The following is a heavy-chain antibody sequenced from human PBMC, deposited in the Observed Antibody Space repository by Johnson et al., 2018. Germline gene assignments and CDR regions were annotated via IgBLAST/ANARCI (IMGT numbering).Heavy chain of an antibody. V-gene: IGHV3-30-3*01. J-gene: IGHJ3*02. D-gene: IGHD1-26*01. Sequence: QVQLVESGGGVVQXGRSLRLSCAASGFTFSSYAMHWVRQAPGKGLEWVAVISYDGSNKYYADSVKGRFTISRDNSKNTLYLQMNSLRAEDTAVYYCARDGTGGSSPGAFDIWGQGTMVTVSS. CDR1: GFTFSSYA. CDR3: ARDGTGGSSPGAFDI. CDR2: ISYDGSNK.